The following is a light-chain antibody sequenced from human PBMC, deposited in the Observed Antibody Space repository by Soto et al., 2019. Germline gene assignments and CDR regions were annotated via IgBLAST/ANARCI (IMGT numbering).Light chain of an antibody. J-gene: IGLJ3*02. CDR1: SSDVGGYNF. CDR3: CSHSASIHWV. CDR2: EVL. V-gene: IGLV2-14*03. Sequence: QSVLTQPASVSGSPGQSITISCTGTSSDVGGYNFVSWYQQHPGNAPKLIIHEVLNRPSGVSSRFSGSKSGNTASLTISGLQAEDDAVYYCCSHSASIHWVFGGGTQLTVL.